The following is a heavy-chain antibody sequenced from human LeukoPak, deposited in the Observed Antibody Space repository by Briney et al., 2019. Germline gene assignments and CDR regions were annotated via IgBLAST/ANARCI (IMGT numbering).Heavy chain of an antibody. D-gene: IGHD6-19*01. J-gene: IGHJ3*02. Sequence: PSETLSLTCAVYGGSFSGYYWSWIRQPPGKGLEWIGEINHSGSTNYNPSLKSRVTISVDTSKNQFSLKLSSVTAADTAVYYCARVRQWLVRAFDIWGQGTMVTVSS. CDR1: GGSFSGYY. CDR2: INHSGST. V-gene: IGHV4-34*01. CDR3: ARVRQWLVRAFDI.